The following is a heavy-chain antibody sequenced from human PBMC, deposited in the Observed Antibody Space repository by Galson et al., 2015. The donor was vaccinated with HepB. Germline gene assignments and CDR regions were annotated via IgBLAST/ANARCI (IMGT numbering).Heavy chain of an antibody. CDR1: GYTFTGYY. J-gene: IGHJ6*02. Sequence: SVKVSCKASGYTFTGYYMHWVRQAPGQGLEWMGWINPNSGGTNYAQKFQGWVTMTRDTSISTAYMKLSRLRSDDTAVYYCARSLLVVPAAIKSSHYYGMDVWGQGTTVTVSS. CDR2: INPNSGGT. V-gene: IGHV1-2*04. CDR3: ARSLLVVPAAIKSSHYYGMDV. D-gene: IGHD2-2*01.